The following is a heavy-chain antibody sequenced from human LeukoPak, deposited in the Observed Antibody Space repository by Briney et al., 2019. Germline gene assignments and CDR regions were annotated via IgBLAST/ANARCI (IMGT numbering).Heavy chain of an antibody. D-gene: IGHD6-19*01. CDR2: INPSGGST. CDR1: GYTFTSYY. J-gene: IGHJ4*02. V-gene: IGHV1-46*01. CDR3: ARGAVAGTEGLGSFPID. Sequence: ASVKVSCKASGYTFTSYYMHWVRQAPGQGLEWMGIINPSGGSTSYAQKFQGRVTMTRDTSTSTVYMELSSLRSEDTAVYYCARGAVAGTEGLGSFPIDWGQGTLVTVSS.